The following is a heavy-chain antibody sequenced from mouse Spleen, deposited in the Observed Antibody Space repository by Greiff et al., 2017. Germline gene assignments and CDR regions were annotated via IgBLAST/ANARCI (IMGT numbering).Heavy chain of an antibody. Sequence: QVQLKESGPSLVQPSQSLSITCTVSGFSLTSYGVHWVRQSPGKGLEWLGVIWRGGSTDYNAAFMSRLSITKDNSKSQVFFKMNSLQADDTAIYYCAKTVNYDGGLYAMDYWGQGTSVTVSS. CDR2: IWRGGST. J-gene: IGHJ4*01. D-gene: IGHD2-4*01. CDR1: GFSLTSYG. CDR3: AKTVNYDGGLYAMDY. V-gene: IGHV2-5-1*01.